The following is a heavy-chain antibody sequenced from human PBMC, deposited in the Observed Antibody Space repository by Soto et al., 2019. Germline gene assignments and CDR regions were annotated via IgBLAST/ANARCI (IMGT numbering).Heavy chain of an antibody. CDR3: ATTSVDIVATITGTAEYFQH. D-gene: IGHD5-12*01. CDR1: GYTLTELS. V-gene: IGHV1-24*01. Sequence: ASVKVSCKVSGYTLTELSMHWVRQAPGKGLEWMGGFDPEDGETIYAQKFQGRVTMTEDTSTDTAYMELSSLRSEDTAVYYCATTSVDIVATITGTAEYFQHWGQGTLVTVSS. CDR2: FDPEDGET. J-gene: IGHJ1*01.